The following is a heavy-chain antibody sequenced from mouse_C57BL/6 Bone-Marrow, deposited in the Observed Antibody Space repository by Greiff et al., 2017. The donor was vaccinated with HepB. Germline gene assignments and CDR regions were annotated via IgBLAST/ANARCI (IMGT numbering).Heavy chain of an antibody. V-gene: IGHV7-3*01. CDR1: GFTFTDYY. D-gene: IGHD6-1*01. CDR3: ARYIAFFDI. CDR2: IRNNASGYKT. Sequence: VQLKESGGGLVQPGGSLSLSCAASGFTFTDYYMSWVRQPPGKALEWLGFIRNNASGYKTEYSASVKGRFTSSRDNSQSILYLQMNALIAEDSATYYCARYIAFFDIWGTGTTVTVSS. J-gene: IGHJ1*03.